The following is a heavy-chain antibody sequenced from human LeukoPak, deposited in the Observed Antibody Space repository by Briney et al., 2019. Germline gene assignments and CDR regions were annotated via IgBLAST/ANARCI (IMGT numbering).Heavy chain of an antibody. CDR3: ARRVGRWFGERAYYYNYMDV. V-gene: IGHV4-59*12. Sequence: SETLSLTCTVSGGSISSYHWSWIRQPPGKGLECIGYIYYSGSTHYNPSLKSRVTISVDTSKNQFSLRLSSVTAADTAVYYCARRVGRWFGERAYYYNYMDVWGKGTTVTISS. D-gene: IGHD3-10*01. CDR2: IYYSGST. J-gene: IGHJ6*03. CDR1: GGSISSYH.